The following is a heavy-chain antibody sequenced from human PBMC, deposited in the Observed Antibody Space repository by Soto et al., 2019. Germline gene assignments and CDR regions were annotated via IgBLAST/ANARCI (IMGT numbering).Heavy chain of an antibody. CDR3: ARVNELELPLVDY. D-gene: IGHD1-7*01. J-gene: IGHJ4*02. V-gene: IGHV3-66*01. Sequence: PGGSLRLSCAASGFTFSSYGMSWVRQAPGKGLEWVSVIYSGGSTYYADSVKGRFTISRDNSKNTLYLQMNSLRAEDTAVYYCARVNELELPLVDYWRQGTLVTVSS. CDR1: GFTFSSYG. CDR2: IYSGGST.